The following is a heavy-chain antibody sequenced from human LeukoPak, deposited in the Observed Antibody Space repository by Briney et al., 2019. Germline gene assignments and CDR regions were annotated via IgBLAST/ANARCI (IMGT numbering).Heavy chain of an antibody. CDR1: GGSISSGGYS. J-gene: IGHJ4*02. Sequence: PSQTLSLTCAVSGGSISSGGYSWSWIRQPPGKGLEWIVYIYHSGSTYYNPSLKSRVTISVDRSKNQFSLKLSSVTAAETAVYYCARFRSRQYYFDYWGQETLVTVSS. CDR2: IYHSGST. V-gene: IGHV4-30-2*01. CDR3: ARFRSRQYYFDY.